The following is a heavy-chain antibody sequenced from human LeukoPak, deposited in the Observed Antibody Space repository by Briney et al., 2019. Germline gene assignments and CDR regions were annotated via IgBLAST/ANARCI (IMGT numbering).Heavy chain of an antibody. J-gene: IGHJ5*02. CDR3: ARRRRLNYYGSGSKGGWFDP. CDR2: IYYSGST. Sequence: NTSETLSLTCNVSGGSISSSDDYWGWVRQPPGKGLEWIGSIYYSGSTYYNPSLKSRVIISVDTSKNQFSLKLSSVTAADTAVYYCARRRRLNYYGSGSKGGWFDPWGQGTLVTVSS. CDR1: GGSISSSDDY. V-gene: IGHV4-39*07. D-gene: IGHD3-10*01.